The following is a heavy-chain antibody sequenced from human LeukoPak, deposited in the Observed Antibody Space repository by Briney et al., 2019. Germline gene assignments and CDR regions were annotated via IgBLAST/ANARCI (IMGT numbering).Heavy chain of an antibody. Sequence: ASVKVSCKASGYTFTGYYMHWVRQAPGQGLEWMGWINPNSGGTNYAQKFQGRVTMTRDTSISTAYMELSRLRSDDTAVYYCARDLAEDYYGEYWFDPWGQGTLVTVSS. CDR3: ARDLAEDYYGEYWFDP. J-gene: IGHJ5*02. V-gene: IGHV1-2*02. CDR2: INPNSGGT. CDR1: GYTFTGYY. D-gene: IGHD3-10*01.